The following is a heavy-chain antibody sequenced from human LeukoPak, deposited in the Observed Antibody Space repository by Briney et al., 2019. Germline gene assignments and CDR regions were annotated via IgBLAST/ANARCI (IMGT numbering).Heavy chain of an antibody. V-gene: IGHV1-69*04. CDR2: IIPILGIA. CDR3: ARGFGATDGYNPN. J-gene: IGHJ4*02. D-gene: IGHD5-24*01. Sequence: SVKVSCKASGGTFSSYAISWVRQAPGQGLEWMGRIIPILGIANYAQKFQGRVTITADKSTSTAYMELSSLRSEDTAVYHCARGFGATDGYNPNWGQGTLVTVSS. CDR1: GGTFSSYA.